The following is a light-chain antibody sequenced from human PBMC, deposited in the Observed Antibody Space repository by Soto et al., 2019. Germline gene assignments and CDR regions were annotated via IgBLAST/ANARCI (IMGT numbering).Light chain of an antibody. CDR1: QSVLYSSSNKNY. J-gene: IGKJ1*01. V-gene: IGKV4-1*01. CDR2: WAS. CDR3: QQYYSPPPT. Sequence: DIVMTQSPDSLAVSLGERATINCKTSQSVLYSSSNKNYLAWYQQKPGQPPKLLIYWASTRESGVPDRFSGSGSGTDFTLTISGLQAEDVAVYYCQQYYSPPPTFGQGTKVEIK.